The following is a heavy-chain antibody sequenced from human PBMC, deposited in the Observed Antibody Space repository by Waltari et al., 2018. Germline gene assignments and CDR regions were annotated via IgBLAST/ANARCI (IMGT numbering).Heavy chain of an antibody. CDR2: VREDGSGT. V-gene: IGHV3-7*03. J-gene: IGHJ5*02. CDR1: GFTFSSTW. Sequence: EVQLEESGGGLVQPGGSLRLSCAVSGFTFSSTWMSWVRQAPGTGLGAGAKVREDGSGTDDVESMKGRFTIFRENPRTSLFLEMVGLGADETAVYYGATYGAVATLDAWGQGTLVTVSS. D-gene: IGHD2-21*01. CDR3: ATYGAVATLDA.